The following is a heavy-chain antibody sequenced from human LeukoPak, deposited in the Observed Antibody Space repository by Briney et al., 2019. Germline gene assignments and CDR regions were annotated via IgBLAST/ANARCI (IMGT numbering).Heavy chain of an antibody. D-gene: IGHD6-19*01. CDR2: ICYSGST. Sequence: SETLSLTCTVSGGSINSYYWSWIRQFPGKGLEWIGYICYSGSTNYNPSLKSRVTISVDTSKNQFSLKLSSVTAADTAVYYCARDSSGWSFDNWGQGTLVTVSS. V-gene: IGHV4-59*01. CDR1: GGSINSYY. J-gene: IGHJ4*02. CDR3: ARDSSGWSFDN.